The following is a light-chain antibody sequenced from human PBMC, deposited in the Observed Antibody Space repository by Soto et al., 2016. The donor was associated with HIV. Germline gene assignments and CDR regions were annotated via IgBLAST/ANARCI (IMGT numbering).Light chain of an antibody. CDR3: QVWDSDSDHYV. CDR2: DDS. Sequence: SYELTQPPSVSVAPGKTAIITCGGNNIGSRSVHWYQQKPGQAPVLVVHDDSDRPSGIPERYSGSNSGDTATLTISRVEAGDEADYYCQVWDSDSDHYVFGPGTKVSVL. V-gene: IGLV3-21*03. CDR1: NIGSRS. J-gene: IGLJ1*01.